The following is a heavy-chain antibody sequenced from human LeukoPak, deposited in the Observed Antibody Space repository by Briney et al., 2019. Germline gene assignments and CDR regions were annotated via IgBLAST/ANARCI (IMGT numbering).Heavy chain of an antibody. D-gene: IGHD1-1*01. J-gene: IGHJ4*02. Sequence: PGGSLRLSCAASGFTFSSYSMNWVRQAPEKGLQWVSSISSSSSYIYYADSVKGRFTISRDNAKNSLYLQMNSLRAEDTAVYYCARDPLGTRPGFDYWGQGTLVTVSS. CDR1: GFTFSSYS. V-gene: IGHV3-21*01. CDR2: ISSSSSYI. CDR3: ARDPLGTRPGFDY.